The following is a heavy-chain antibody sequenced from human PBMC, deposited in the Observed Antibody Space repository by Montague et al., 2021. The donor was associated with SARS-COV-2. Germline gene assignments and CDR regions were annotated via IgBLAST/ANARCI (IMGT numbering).Heavy chain of an antibody. CDR1: GGSISSFY. CDR3: ARHYSATLPAVY. Sequence: SETRSLTCTVSGGSISSFYWSWFRQPPGKGLEWIGYISESGSTNYNPSLTSRVTMSVGTSKNQSSLKVNSVTAADTAVYYCARHYSATLPAVYWGQGTLVTVSS. CDR2: ISESGST. J-gene: IGHJ4*02. V-gene: IGHV4-59*08. D-gene: IGHD2-15*01.